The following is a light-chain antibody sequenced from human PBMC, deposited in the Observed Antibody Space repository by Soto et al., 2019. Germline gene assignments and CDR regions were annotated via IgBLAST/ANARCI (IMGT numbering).Light chain of an antibody. CDR1: SSNIGAGYH. CDR2: GNT. J-gene: IGLJ3*02. V-gene: IGLV1-40*01. Sequence: QSALTQPPSVSGAPGQTVTISCPGSSSNIGAGYHVHWYMQLPGKAPKLLIFGNTNRPSGVPDRFSGSRSGSSASLAISGLQAEDEGDYYCQTYDKSLGGWVFGGGTKVTVL. CDR3: QTYDKSLGGWV.